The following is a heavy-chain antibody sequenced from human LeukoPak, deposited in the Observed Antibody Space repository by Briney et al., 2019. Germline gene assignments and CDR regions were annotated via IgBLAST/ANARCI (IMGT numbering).Heavy chain of an antibody. CDR3: AREGGVGTIDY. V-gene: IGHV4-59*01. CDR1: GGSISSYY. CDR2: IYYSGST. J-gene: IGHJ4*02. D-gene: IGHD1-14*01. Sequence: SETLSLTCTVSGGSISSYYWSWIRQPPGKGLEWIGYIYYSGSTNYNPSLKSRVTISVDTSKNQFSLKLSSVTAADTAVYYCAREGGVGTIDYWGQGTLATVSS.